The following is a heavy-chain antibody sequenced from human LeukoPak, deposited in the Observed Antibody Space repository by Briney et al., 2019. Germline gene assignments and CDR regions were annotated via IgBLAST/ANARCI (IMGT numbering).Heavy chain of an antibody. Sequence: ASVKVSCKASGYTFTSYGISWVRQAPGQGLEWMGWISAYNGNTNYARKLQGRVTMTTDISTSTAYMELRSLRSDDTAVYYCARYCSRTSCLRRRFVDYWGQGTLVTVSS. J-gene: IGHJ4*02. D-gene: IGHD2-2*01. CDR2: ISAYNGNT. CDR3: ARYCSRTSCLRRRFVDY. CDR1: GYTFTSYG. V-gene: IGHV1-18*04.